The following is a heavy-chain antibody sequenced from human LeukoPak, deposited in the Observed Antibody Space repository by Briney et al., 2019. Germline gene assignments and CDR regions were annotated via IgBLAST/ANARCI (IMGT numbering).Heavy chain of an antibody. V-gene: IGHV3-23*01. CDR2: ISGSAGST. CDR1: GFTFSNYA. Sequence: PGGSLRLSCAASGFTFSNYAMSWVRQAPGKGLEWVSGISGSAGSTYYADSVKGRFTISRDNSKNTLYLQMNSLTDGDTAVYYCAKKWGVGTTTLDYFDYWGQGTLVTVSS. J-gene: IGHJ4*02. D-gene: IGHD1-26*01. CDR3: AKKWGVGTTTLDYFDY.